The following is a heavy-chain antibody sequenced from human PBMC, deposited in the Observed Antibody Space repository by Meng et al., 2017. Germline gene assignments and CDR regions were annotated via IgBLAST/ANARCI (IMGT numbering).Heavy chain of an antibody. Sequence: SETLSLTCTVSGYSISSGYYWGWIRQPPGKGLEWIGSIYHSGSTYYNPSLKSRVTISVDTSKNQFSLKLSSVTAADTAVYYCARDLEDVDTAMVCWFDPWGQGTRVTVSS. CDR2: IYHSGST. D-gene: IGHD5-18*01. J-gene: IGHJ5*02. CDR1: GYSISSGYY. CDR3: ARDLEDVDTAMVCWFDP. V-gene: IGHV4-38-2*02.